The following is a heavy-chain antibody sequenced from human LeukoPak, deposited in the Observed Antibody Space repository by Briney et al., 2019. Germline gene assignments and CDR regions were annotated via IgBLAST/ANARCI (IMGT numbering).Heavy chain of an antibody. D-gene: IGHD2-15*01. CDR2: FDPEDGET. Sequence: ASVKVSCKVSGYTLTELSMHWVRQAPGKGLEWMGGFDPEDGETIYAQKFQGRVTMTEDTSTDTAYMELSSLRSEDTAVYYCATDGWWHNWFDPWGQGTLVTVSS. V-gene: IGHV1-24*01. CDR1: GYTLTELS. CDR3: ATDGWWHNWFDP. J-gene: IGHJ5*02.